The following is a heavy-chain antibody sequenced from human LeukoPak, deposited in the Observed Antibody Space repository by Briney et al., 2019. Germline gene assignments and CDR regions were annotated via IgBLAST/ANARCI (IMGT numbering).Heavy chain of an antibody. J-gene: IGHJ4*02. Sequence: GGSLRLSCAASGFAVKSSYMNWVRQAPGKGLEWVSVLYAGGESYYADSVLGRFTISRENAKNSLYLQMNSLRAGDTAVYYCARGGVVPAAPLDYWGQGTLVTVSS. CDR3: ARGGVVPAAPLDY. CDR1: GFAVKSSY. D-gene: IGHD2-2*01. CDR2: LYAGGES. V-gene: IGHV3-53*01.